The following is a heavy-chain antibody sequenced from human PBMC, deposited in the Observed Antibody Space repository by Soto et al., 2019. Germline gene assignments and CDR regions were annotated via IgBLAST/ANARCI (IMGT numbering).Heavy chain of an antibody. CDR2: IWYDGSNK. D-gene: IGHD3-3*01. CDR3: ARDLGDFWSGYYPSPYYYYYGMDV. V-gene: IGHV3-33*01. Sequence: GGSLRLSCAASGFTFSSYGMHWVRQAPGKGLEWVAVIWYDGSNKYYADSVKGRFTISRDNSKNTLYLQMNSLRAEDTAVYYCARDLGDFWSGYYPSPYYYYYGMDVWGQGTTVTVSS. J-gene: IGHJ6*02. CDR1: GFTFSSYG.